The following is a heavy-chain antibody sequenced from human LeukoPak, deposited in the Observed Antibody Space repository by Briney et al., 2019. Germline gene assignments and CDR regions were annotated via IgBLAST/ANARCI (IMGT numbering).Heavy chain of an antibody. D-gene: IGHD3-16*01. J-gene: IGHJ4*02. CDR2: IYDSGST. Sequence: SETLALTCTVSGGSISSYYWSWIRQPPGKGLEWIGYIYDSGSTTYNPFLKSRVTISLDTSKNQFSLKLSSVTAADTAVYFCARQAWGAHFDYWGQGTLVTVSS. CDR3: ARQAWGAHFDY. CDR1: GGSISSYY. V-gene: IGHV4-59*08.